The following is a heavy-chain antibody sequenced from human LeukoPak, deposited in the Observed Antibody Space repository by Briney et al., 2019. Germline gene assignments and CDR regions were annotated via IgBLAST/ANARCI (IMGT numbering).Heavy chain of an antibody. D-gene: IGHD6-6*01. CDR1: GGSFSGYY. CDR3: ARGASSSPHY. Sequence: SETLSLTCAVYGGSFSGYYWSWIRQPPGKGLEWIGYIYYSGSTNYNPSLKSRVTISVDTSKNQFSLKLSSVTAADTAVYYCARGASSSPHYWGQGTLVTVSS. V-gene: IGHV4-59*01. J-gene: IGHJ4*02. CDR2: IYYSGST.